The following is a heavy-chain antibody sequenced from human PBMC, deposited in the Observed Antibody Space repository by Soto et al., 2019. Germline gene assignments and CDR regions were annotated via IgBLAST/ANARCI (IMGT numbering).Heavy chain of an antibody. CDR3: ARVGNDILTGYYTSYYDYYGMDV. J-gene: IGHJ6*02. Sequence: GGSLRLSCAASGFTFSSYGMHWVRQAPGKGLEWVAVIWYDGSNKYYADSVKGRFTISRDNSKNTLYLQMNSLRAEVTAVYYCARVGNDILTGYYTSYYDYYGMDVWGQGTTVTVSS. CDR2: IWYDGSNK. V-gene: IGHV3-33*01. D-gene: IGHD3-9*01. CDR1: GFTFSSYG.